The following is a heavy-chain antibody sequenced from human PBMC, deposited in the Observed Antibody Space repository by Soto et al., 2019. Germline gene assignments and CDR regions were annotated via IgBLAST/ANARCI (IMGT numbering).Heavy chain of an antibody. V-gene: IGHV1-18*01. CDR3: ARDGKLRFLEWLSSPPLDP. CDR2: ISAYNGNT. D-gene: IGHD3-3*01. CDR1: GYTFTSYG. J-gene: IGHJ5*01. Sequence: ASVKVYCKASGYTFTSYGISWVRQAPGQGLEWMGWISAYNGNTNYAQKLQGRVTMTTDTSTSTAYMELRSLRSDDTAVYYCARDGKLRFLEWLSSPPLDPWGLGTLVTVSS.